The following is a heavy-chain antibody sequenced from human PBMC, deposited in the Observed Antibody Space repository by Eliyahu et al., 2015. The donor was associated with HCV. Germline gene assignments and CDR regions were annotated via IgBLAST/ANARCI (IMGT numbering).Heavy chain of an antibody. CDR2: IIPIFGTA. Sequence: TFSSYAISWVRQAPAGQGLEWMGGIIPIFGTANYAQKFQGRVTITADESTSTAYMELSSLRSEDTAVYYCARRETLGYYYYGMDVWGQGTTVTVSS. CDR3: ARRETLGYYYYGMDV. J-gene: IGHJ6*01. D-gene: IGHD7-27*01. CDR1: TFSSYA. V-gene: IGHV1-69*01.